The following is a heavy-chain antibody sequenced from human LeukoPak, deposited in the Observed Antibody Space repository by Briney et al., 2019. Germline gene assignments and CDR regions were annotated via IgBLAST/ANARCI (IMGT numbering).Heavy chain of an antibody. D-gene: IGHD4-23*01. CDR3: ARDPPMTTVVRVLPSYYYYMDV. CDR1: GFTFSSYA. V-gene: IGHV3-23*01. CDR2: ISGSGGST. J-gene: IGHJ6*03. Sequence: PGGSLRLSCAASGFTFSSYAMSWVRQAPGKGLEWVSAISGSGGSTYYADSVKGRFTISRDNAKNSLYLQMNSLRAEDTAVYYCARDPPMTTVVRVLPSYYYYMDVWGKGTTVTVSS.